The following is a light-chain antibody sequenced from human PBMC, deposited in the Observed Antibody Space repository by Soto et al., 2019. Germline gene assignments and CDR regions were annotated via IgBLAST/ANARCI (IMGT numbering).Light chain of an antibody. CDR3: QHRANWPLT. J-gene: IGKJ4*01. Sequence: DIQLTQSPSFLSASVGDRVTITCRASQGIAGSLAWYQQKPGKPPKLLIYAESTLQSGVPSRFSGSGSGTRGTLTISSLQPEDFATYYCQHRANWPLTFGGGTKVEIK. V-gene: IGKV1-9*01. CDR1: QGIAGS. CDR2: AES.